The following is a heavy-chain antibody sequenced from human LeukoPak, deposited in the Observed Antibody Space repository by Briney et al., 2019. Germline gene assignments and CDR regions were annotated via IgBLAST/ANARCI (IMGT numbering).Heavy chain of an antibody. Sequence: SETLSLTCTVSGASISDSYWSWIRQPAGKGLEWIGRLYPSVSTSYNASLRSRVAMSVDTSRNEIYLTPNDVTGADTAVYYCARSDCYGGNCYTFRFDRWGQGIEVLVSS. J-gene: IGHJ5*02. D-gene: IGHD4-23*01. V-gene: IGHV4-4*07. CDR3: ARSDCYGGNCYTFRFDR. CDR1: GASISDSY. CDR2: LYPSVST.